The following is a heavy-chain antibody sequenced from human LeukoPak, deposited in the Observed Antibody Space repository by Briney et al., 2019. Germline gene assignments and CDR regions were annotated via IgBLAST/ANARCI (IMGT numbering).Heavy chain of an antibody. J-gene: IGHJ4*02. CDR3: ARDRDYSNTERGFDY. V-gene: IGHV1-2*02. CDR1: GYTFTDYY. D-gene: IGHD4-11*01. Sequence: VASVKVSCKTSGYTFTDYYIHWVRQAPGQGLEWMGWINPNSAETNSAQKFQGRVTMTGDTSISTAYMDLGRMTSDDTAVYYCARDRDYSNTERGFDYWGQGTLVTVSS. CDR2: INPNSAET.